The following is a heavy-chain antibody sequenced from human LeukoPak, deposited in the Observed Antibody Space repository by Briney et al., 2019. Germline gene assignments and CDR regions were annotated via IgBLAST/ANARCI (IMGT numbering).Heavy chain of an antibody. Sequence: GGSLRLSCAASGFTFSRYSMNWVRQAPGKGLEWVSVISGDSGTTVYRDSVEGRFTISRDNSKNTLFLHMNSLRAEDTAVYYCGRVSESLVNGGVSWSFDNWGQGTLVTVSS. V-gene: IGHV3-23*01. CDR1: GFTFSRYS. D-gene: IGHD2-15*01. CDR2: ISGDSGTT. J-gene: IGHJ4*02. CDR3: GRVSESLVNGGVSWSFDN.